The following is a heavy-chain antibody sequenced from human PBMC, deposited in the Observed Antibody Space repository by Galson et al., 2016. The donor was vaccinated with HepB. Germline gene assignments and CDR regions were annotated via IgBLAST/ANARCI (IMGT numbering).Heavy chain of an antibody. J-gene: IGHJ5*02. D-gene: IGHD3-10*01. Sequence: SETLSLTCSVSSASINTTYWWMWIRQAPGKGLQWLGEVFRSGTAHYNPSLRGRVTIEIDVSKNQFSLNLKSVTAADTAVYYCARACGSTNLKFNWLDPWGRGALVTVSS. CDR3: ARACGSTNLKFNWLDP. V-gene: IGHV4/OR15-8*01. CDR2: VFRSGTA. CDR1: SASINTTYW.